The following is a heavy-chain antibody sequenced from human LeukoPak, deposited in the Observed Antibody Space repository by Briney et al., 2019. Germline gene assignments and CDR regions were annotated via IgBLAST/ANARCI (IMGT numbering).Heavy chain of an antibody. J-gene: IGHJ5*02. CDR3: ARGSQWWDWFDP. Sequence: ASETLSLTCAVSGGSFRGYYWSCIRHPPGKGVECVWEINHSGSTNYNPSLESLVIMSVDTSKNQFSLKLSSVTAADTAVYYCARGSQWWDWFDPWGQGTLVSVSS. CDR1: GGSFRGYY. CDR2: INHSGST. V-gene: IGHV4-34*01. D-gene: IGHD2-15*01.